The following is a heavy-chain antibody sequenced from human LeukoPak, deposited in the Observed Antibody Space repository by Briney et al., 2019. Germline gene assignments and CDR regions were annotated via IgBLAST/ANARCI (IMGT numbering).Heavy chain of an antibody. J-gene: IGHJ3*02. CDR2: INPSGGST. Sequence: ASVKVSCKASGYTFTSYYMHWVRQAPGQGLEWMGIINPSGGSTSYAQKFQGRVTMTRDMSTSTVYMELSSLRSEDTAVYYCARATVETDAFDIWGQGTMVTVSS. D-gene: IGHD4-23*01. V-gene: IGHV1-46*01. CDR3: ARATVETDAFDI. CDR1: GYTFTSYY.